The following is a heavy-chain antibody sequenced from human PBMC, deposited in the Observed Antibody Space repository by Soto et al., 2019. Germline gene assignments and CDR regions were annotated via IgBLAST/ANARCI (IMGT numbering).Heavy chain of an antibody. CDR3: ARGQGVPINVPADDFWRLGRFYSLGV. Sequence: SETLSLTCGVYGGSFSGYYWNWIRQPPGKGLEWIGEIGHSGSSNFNPFVKSRGTISVDTTKNQCSLKLHPMTAADTAVYFCARGQGVPINVPADDFWRLGRFYSLGVWGRGTLVTVSS. D-gene: IGHD3-3*01. CDR2: IGHSGSS. V-gene: IGHV4-34*01. CDR1: GGSFSGYY. J-gene: IGHJ6*03.